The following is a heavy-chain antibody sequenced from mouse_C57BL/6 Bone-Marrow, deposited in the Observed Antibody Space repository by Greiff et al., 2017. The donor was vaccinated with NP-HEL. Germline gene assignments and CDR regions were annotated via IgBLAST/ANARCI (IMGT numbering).Heavy chain of an antibody. CDR2: TSSGGSYT. J-gene: IGHJ1*03. V-gene: IGHV5-6*01. D-gene: IGHD2-2*01. Sequence: EVQLVESGGDLVKPGGSLKLSCAASGFTFSSYGMSWVRQTPDKRLEWVATTSSGGSYTYYPDSVKGRFTISRDNAKNTRYLQLSSLKSEDTSMYYCARQVYYGYDGDWYFDVWGTGTSVTVSS. CDR1: GFTFSSYG. CDR3: ARQVYYGYDGDWYFDV.